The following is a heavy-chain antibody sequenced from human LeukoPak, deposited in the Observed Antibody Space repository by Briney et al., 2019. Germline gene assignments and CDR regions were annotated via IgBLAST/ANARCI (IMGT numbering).Heavy chain of an antibody. Sequence: KPSETLSLTCTVSGGSISSSSYYWGWIRQPPGKGLEWIGSIYYSGSTYYNPSLKSRVTISVDTSKNQFSLKLSSVTAADTAVYYCATWGGRKFVRFDYWGQGTLVTVSS. CDR1: GGSISSSSYY. CDR3: ATWGGRKFVRFDY. J-gene: IGHJ4*02. CDR2: IYYSGST. D-gene: IGHD3-16*02. V-gene: IGHV4-39*07.